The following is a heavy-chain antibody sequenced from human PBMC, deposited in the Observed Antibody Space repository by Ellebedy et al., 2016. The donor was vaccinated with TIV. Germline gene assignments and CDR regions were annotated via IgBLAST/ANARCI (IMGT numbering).Heavy chain of an antibody. J-gene: IGHJ3*02. CDR2: IYYSGST. D-gene: IGHD3-16*01. CDR3: ARDGGGAPPHDAFDI. Sequence: SETLSLXXTVSGGSISSGGYYWSWIRQHPGKGLEWIGYIYYSGSTYYNPSLKSRVTISVDTSKNQFSLKLSSVTAADTAVYYGARDGGGAPPHDAFDIWGQGTMVTVSS. CDR1: GGSISSGGYY. V-gene: IGHV4-31*03.